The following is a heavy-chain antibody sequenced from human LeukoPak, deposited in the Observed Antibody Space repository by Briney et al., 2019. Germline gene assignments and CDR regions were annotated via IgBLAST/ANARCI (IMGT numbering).Heavy chain of an antibody. J-gene: IGHJ4*02. CDR1: GFIFSSNA. V-gene: IGHV3-30*01. CDR2: ISTDGRDK. D-gene: IGHD6-13*01. CDR3: ARDLKAAADYYFDY. Sequence: PGGSLRLSCAVSGFIFSSNAMHWVRRAPGEGLEWGAVISTDGRDKHHADSVKGRFTISRDNSKNTLFLQMNSLRVEDTAIYYCARDLKAAADYYFDYWGQGTLVTVSS.